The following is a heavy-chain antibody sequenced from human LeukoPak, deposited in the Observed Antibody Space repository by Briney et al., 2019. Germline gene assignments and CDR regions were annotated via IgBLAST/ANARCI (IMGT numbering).Heavy chain of an antibody. CDR2: ITWDGGTT. V-gene: IGHV3-43D*03. Sequence: GGSLRLSCAASGFTFDDYAMYWVRQAPGKGLEWVSLITWDGGTTYYADSVKGRFTISRDNAKNSLYLQMNSLRAEDTAVYYCARAQTVTTLVLDYFDYWGQGTLVTVSS. D-gene: IGHD4-17*01. CDR3: ARAQTVTTLVLDYFDY. J-gene: IGHJ4*02. CDR1: GFTFDDYA.